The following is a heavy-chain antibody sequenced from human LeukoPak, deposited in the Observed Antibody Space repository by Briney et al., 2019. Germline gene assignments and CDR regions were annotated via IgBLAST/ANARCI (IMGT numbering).Heavy chain of an antibody. CDR3: ARDSGGYSYGPTYFDY. CDR1: GFTFSSYA. V-gene: IGHV3-30-3*01. J-gene: IGHJ4*02. CDR2: ISYDGSNK. D-gene: IGHD5-18*01. Sequence: GGSLRLSCAASGFTFSSYAMHWVRQAPGKGLEWVTVISYDGSNKYYADSVKGRFTISRDNSKNTLYLQMNSLRAEDTAVYYCARDSGGYSYGPTYFDYWGQGTLVTVSS.